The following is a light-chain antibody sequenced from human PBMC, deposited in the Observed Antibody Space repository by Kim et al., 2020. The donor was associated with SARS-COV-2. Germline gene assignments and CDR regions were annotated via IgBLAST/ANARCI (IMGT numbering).Light chain of an antibody. CDR3: MQALQTPYT. V-gene: IGKV2-28*01. CDR1: QSLLHSNGYNY. CDR2: LGT. J-gene: IGKJ2*01. Sequence: DIVMTQSPLSLPVTPGEPASISCRSSQSLLHSNGYNYLDWYLQKRGQSPQLLIYLGTNRASGVPDRFSGSGSGTDFTLKISRVEAEDVGVYYCMQALQTPYTFGQGTKLEI.